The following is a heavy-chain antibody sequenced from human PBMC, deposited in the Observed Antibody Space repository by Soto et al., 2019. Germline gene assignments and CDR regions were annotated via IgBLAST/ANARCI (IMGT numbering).Heavy chain of an antibody. CDR1: GFIFSAYG. CDR3: AKDLTAGAADYSFDY. Sequence: QVQLVESGGGVVQPGRSLRLSCAASGFIFSAYGMHWIRQAPGKGLEWVAVISNNGRNTYSADSVKGRFTISRDNSRNTLYLQLNSLRPEDTAVYYCAKDLTAGAADYSFDYWGQGTLVTVSS. J-gene: IGHJ4*02. D-gene: IGHD4-4*01. CDR2: ISNNGRNT. V-gene: IGHV3-30*18.